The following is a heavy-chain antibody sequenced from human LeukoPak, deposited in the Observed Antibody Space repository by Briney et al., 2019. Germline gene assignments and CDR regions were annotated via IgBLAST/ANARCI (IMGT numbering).Heavy chain of an antibody. D-gene: IGHD6-13*01. Sequence: SQTLSLTCAISGDSVSSNSAAWNWIRQSSSRGLEWLGRTYYRSKWYNDYAVSAKSRITINADPSKNQFSLQLNSVTPEDTAVYYCVRAAAGPTGNHWYFDLWGRGTLVTVSS. J-gene: IGHJ2*01. V-gene: IGHV6-1*01. CDR2: TYYRSKWYN. CDR1: GDSVSSNSAA. CDR3: VRAAAGPTGNHWYFDL.